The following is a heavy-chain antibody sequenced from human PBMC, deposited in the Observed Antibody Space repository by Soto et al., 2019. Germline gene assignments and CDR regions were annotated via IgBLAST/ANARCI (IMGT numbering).Heavy chain of an antibody. CDR2: IYPGDSDT. Sequence: GESLKISCKGSGYSFTSYWIGWVRQMPGKGLELMGIIYPGDSDTRYSPSFQGQVTISAEKSISTAYLQWSRLKASDTAMYYCARLSYDSRVIYGMDVWGQGITVTVSS. D-gene: IGHD3-22*01. CDR1: GYSFTSYW. V-gene: IGHV5-51*01. CDR3: ARLSYDSRVIYGMDV. J-gene: IGHJ6*02.